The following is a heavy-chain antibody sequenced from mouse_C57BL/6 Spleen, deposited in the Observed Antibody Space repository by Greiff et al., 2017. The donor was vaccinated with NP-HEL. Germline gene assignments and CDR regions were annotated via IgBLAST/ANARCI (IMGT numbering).Heavy chain of an antibody. Sequence: QVQLKQPGAELVKPGASVKLSCKASGYTFTSYWMHWVKQRPGQGLEWIGMIHPNSGSTNYNEKFKSKATLTVDKSSSTAYMQLSSLTSEDSAVYYCARHSVVAMDYWGQGTSVTVSS. CDR3: ARHSVVAMDY. D-gene: IGHD3-1*01. CDR1: GYTFTSYW. CDR2: IHPNSGST. V-gene: IGHV1-64*01. J-gene: IGHJ4*01.